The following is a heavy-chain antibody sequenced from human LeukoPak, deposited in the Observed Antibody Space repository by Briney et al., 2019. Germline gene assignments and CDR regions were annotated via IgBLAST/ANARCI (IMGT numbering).Heavy chain of an antibody. CDR1: GFTFSKYS. CDR3: ARDAAAAGTWWFDP. V-gene: IGHV3-48*01. Sequence: GGSLRLSCAASGFTFSKYSMNWVRQAPGKGLEWVSYISSSSSTIYYADSVKGRFTISRDNARNSLYLQMNSLRAEDTAVYYCARDAAAAGTWWFDPWGQGILVTVSS. J-gene: IGHJ5*02. D-gene: IGHD6-13*01. CDR2: ISSSSSTI.